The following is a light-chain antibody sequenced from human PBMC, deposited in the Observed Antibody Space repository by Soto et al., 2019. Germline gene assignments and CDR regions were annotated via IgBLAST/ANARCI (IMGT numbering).Light chain of an antibody. J-gene: IGLJ1*01. V-gene: IGLV2-23*02. CDR1: SSDVGSYNF. CDR3: CSYAGSSTYV. CDR2: EVG. Sequence: QSALTQPASVSGSPGQSIIISCTGTSSDVGSYNFVSWYQQHPGNTPKLMIYEVGKRPSGVSNRFSGSKSVNTASLTISGLQAEDEADYYCCSYAGSSTYVFGTATKLTVL.